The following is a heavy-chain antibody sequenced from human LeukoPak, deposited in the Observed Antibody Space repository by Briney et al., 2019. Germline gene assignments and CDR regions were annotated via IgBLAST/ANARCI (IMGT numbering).Heavy chain of an antibody. D-gene: IGHD1-26*01. CDR3: VKDMSGSNEAFDL. CDR1: GFTFDDYA. Sequence: QSGGSLRLSCAASGFTFDDYAMHWVRQAPGKGLEWVARISWNSVRVDYADSVKGRFTIARDNAKNSLYLQMNSLRAEDMALYYCVKDMSGSNEAFDLWGQGTMVTVSS. V-gene: IGHV3-9*03. J-gene: IGHJ3*01. CDR2: ISWNSVRV.